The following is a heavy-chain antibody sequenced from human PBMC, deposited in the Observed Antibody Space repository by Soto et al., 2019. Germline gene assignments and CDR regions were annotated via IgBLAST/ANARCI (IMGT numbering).Heavy chain of an antibody. CDR1: GFTFSSYS. V-gene: IGHV3-21*01. CDR2: ISSSSSYI. CDR3: ARDPGYCSCGSGYSLAEYFQH. Sequence: GSLRLSCAASGFTFSSYSMNWVPQAPGKGLEWVSSISSSSSYIYYADSVKGRFTISRDNAENSLYQQMNSLRAEDTAVYYCARDPGYCSCGSGYSLAEYFQHWGQGTLVTVSS. D-gene: IGHD2-15*01. J-gene: IGHJ1*01.